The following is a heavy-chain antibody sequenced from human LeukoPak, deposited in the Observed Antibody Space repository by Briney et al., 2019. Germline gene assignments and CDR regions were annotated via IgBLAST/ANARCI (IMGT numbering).Heavy chain of an antibody. J-gene: IGHJ4*02. Sequence: PGRSLRLSCTTSGFTFGDYAMIWVRQAPGKGLEWLGFIRTGAYGATTEYAASVRGRFSISRDDSKNIASLQVNSLNTEDTAVYYCARHMTPTIFGAYYFDYWGQGALVTVSS. D-gene: IGHD3-3*01. CDR3: ARHMTPTIFGAYYFDY. CDR2: IRTGAYGATT. CDR1: GFTFGDYA. V-gene: IGHV3-49*04.